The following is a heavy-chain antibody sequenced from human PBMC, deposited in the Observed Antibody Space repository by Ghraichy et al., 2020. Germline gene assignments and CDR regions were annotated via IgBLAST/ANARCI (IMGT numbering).Heavy chain of an antibody. CDR1: GFTFKKNW. D-gene: IGHD3-10*01. CDR3: ARVPHPGALDY. J-gene: IGHJ4*02. CDR2: TTDDTKER. Sequence: GGSLRLSCAASGFTFKKNWMGWVRQLPGKGLECVATTTDDTKERYYVDSVKGRFTISRDNVENLLFLQMNSLGVEDTAVYYCARVPHPGALDYWGRGTLV. V-gene: IGHV3-7*03.